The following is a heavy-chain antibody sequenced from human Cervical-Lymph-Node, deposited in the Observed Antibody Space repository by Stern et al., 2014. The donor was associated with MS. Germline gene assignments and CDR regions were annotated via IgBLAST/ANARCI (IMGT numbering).Heavy chain of an antibody. CDR2: IDWDDDK. CDR1: GFSLSTTTMC. V-gene: IGHV2-70*15. D-gene: IGHD6-19*01. CDR3: ARSITVSGPYDS. J-gene: IGHJ4*02. Sequence: QVTLRESGPALVKPTQTLTLTCTFSGFSLSTTTMCVSWIRQPPGKALAWLARIDWDDDKSYSTSLRTRLTISKDTSKNQVVLTMGNMDPVDTATYYCARSITVSGPYDSWGQGTLVTVSS.